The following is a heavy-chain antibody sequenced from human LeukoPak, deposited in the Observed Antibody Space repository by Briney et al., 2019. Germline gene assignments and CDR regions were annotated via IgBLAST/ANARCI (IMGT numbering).Heavy chain of an antibody. CDR2: INPNSGGT. CDR1: GYTFTSYY. V-gene: IGHV1-2*02. D-gene: IGHD2-2*01. CDR3: AREGYCSSTSCYGILDV. J-gene: IGHJ6*02. Sequence: ASVKVSCKASGYTFTSYYMHWVRQAPGQGLEWMGWINPNSGGTNYAQKFQGRVTMTRDTSISTAYMELSRLRSDDTAVYYCAREGYCSSTSCYGILDVWGQGTTVTVSS.